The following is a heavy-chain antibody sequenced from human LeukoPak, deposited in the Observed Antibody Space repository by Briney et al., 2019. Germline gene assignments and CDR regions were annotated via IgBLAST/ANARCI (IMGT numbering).Heavy chain of an antibody. J-gene: IGHJ2*01. V-gene: IGHV4-4*07. CDR1: GDSVSRYY. Sequence: SGTLSLTCTVSGDSVSRYYWTWIRQPAGKGLEWIGRIYTGGSTNYNPSLKSRVTISVDTSKNQFSLKLNSVTAADTAVYYCARDNGGDYWYSDLWGRGTLVTVSS. D-gene: IGHD2-21*01. CDR3: ARDNGGDYWYSDL. CDR2: IYTGGST.